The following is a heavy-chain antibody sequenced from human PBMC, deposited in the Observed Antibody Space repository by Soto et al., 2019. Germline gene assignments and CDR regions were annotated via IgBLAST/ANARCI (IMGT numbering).Heavy chain of an antibody. V-gene: IGHV3-48*01. J-gene: IGHJ4*02. CDR3: ARDWDDILILGY. Sequence: EVQLVESGGGLVQPGGSLRLSCAASGFTFSSYSMNWVRQAPGKGLEWVSYISSSTIYYADSVKGRFTISRDNAKNSLYLQMNSRRAEDTALYYCARDWDDILILGYWGQGTLVTVSS. CDR2: ISSSTI. D-gene: IGHD3-9*01. CDR1: GFTFSSYS.